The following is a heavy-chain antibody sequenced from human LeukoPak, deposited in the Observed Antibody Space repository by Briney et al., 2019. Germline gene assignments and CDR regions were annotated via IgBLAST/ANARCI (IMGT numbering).Heavy chain of an antibody. J-gene: IGHJ4*02. D-gene: IGHD3-22*01. CDR2: ISPYNGNT. CDR3: ARDETTYYYDTSGYYSDY. CDR1: GYTFISYG. V-gene: IGHV1-18*01. Sequence: ASVKVSCKASGYTFISYGISWVRQAPGQGLEWMGWISPYNGNTNYAQKLQGRVTMTTDTSTSTAYMELRSLRSDDTAVYYCARDETTYYYDTSGYYSDYWGQGTLVTVSS.